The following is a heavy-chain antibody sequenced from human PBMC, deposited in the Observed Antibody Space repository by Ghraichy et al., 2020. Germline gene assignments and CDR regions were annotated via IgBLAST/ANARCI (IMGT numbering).Heavy chain of an antibody. V-gene: IGHV3-23*01. CDR3: AKGPKSGSYSGSYWWFDY. D-gene: IGHD1-26*01. CDR1: GFTFSSYA. J-gene: IGHJ4*02. Sequence: GGSLRLSCAASGFTFSSYAMTWVRQAPGKGLEWASIIRGGGGSTYYADSVKGRFTISRENSKNTLYLQMNSLRAEDTAIYYCAKGPKSGSYSGSYWWFDYCGQGTLVTVSS. CDR2: IRGGGGST.